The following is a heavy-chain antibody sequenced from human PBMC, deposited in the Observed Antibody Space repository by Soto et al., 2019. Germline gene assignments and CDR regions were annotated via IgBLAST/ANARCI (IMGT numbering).Heavy chain of an antibody. CDR2: IYWDDDK. CDR1: GFSLSTSGVG. D-gene: IGHD3-9*01. CDR3: AHSLYYDILTGYYKNANFDY. J-gene: IGHJ4*02. V-gene: IGHV2-5*02. Sequence: SGPTLVKPTQTLTLTCTFSGFSLSTSGVGVGWIRQPPGKALEWLALIYWDDDKRYSPSLKSRLTITKDTSKNQVVLKMTNMDPVDTATYYCAHSLYYDILTGYYKNANFDYWGQGTLVTVSS.